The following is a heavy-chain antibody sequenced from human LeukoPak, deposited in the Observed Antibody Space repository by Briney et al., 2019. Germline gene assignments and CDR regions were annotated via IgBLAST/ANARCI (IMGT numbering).Heavy chain of an antibody. J-gene: IGHJ4*02. V-gene: IGHV1-3*02. CDR1: GYTFTSYA. D-gene: IGHD1-26*01. CDR3: ARDAGSYPPFDY. Sequence: GASVKVSCKASGYTFTSYAMHWVRQAPGQRLEWMGWSNAGNGNTKYSQEFQGRVTITRDTSASTAYMELSSLRSKDMAVYYCARDAGSYPPFDYWGQGTLVTVPS. CDR2: SNAGNGNT.